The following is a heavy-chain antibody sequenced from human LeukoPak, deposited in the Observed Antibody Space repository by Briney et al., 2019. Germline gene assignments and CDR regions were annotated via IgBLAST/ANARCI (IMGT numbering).Heavy chain of an antibody. CDR1: GGSISTSNW. V-gene: IGHV4-4*02. J-gene: IGHJ4*02. D-gene: IGHD6-6*01. CDR2: IHHSGTT. Sequence: SGTLSLTCVVSGGSISTSNWWSWVRQPPGKGLEWIGEIHHSGTTNYNPSLKSRVTISVDKSKNQFSLKLTSVTAADTAVYHCARTYSSSPYFDYWGQGTLVTVSS. CDR3: ARTYSSSPYFDY.